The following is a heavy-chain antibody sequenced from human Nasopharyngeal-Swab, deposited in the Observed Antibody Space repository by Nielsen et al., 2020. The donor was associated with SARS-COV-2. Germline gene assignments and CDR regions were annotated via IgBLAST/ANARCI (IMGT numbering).Heavy chain of an antibody. CDR2: IYYSGST. Sequence: SETLSLTCTVSGGSISSGDYYWSWIRQPPGKGLEWIGNIYYSGSTHYNPSLKSRVTISVDTSKNQFSLKLSSVTAADTAVYYCARQNGYSGYDLAANWFDPWGQGTLVTVSS. D-gene: IGHD5-12*01. J-gene: IGHJ5*02. V-gene: IGHV4-30-4*01. CDR1: GGSISSGDYY. CDR3: ARQNGYSGYDLAANWFDP.